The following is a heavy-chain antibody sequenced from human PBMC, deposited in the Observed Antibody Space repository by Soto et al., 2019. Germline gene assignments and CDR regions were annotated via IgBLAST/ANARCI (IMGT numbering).Heavy chain of an antibody. CDR3: ARGSEWSGFDY. CDR1: AYDFTNYW. Sequence: PGQSLQICCNGSAYDFTNYWSGWVSQMPGRGLEWMGIIYPRDSDTTYSPSFQGQFTFSVDRSITTAYLQWTSLKASDTAMYYCARGSEWSGFDYWGQGTLVTVSS. J-gene: IGHJ4*02. V-gene: IGHV5-51*01. CDR2: IYPRDSDT. D-gene: IGHD3-10*01.